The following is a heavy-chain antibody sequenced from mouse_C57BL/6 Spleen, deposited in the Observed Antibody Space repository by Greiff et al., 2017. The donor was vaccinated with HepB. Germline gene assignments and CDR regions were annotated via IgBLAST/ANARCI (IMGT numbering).Heavy chain of an antibody. V-gene: IGHV1-54*01. CDR3: ARGKGSLTGTFDY. CDR1: GYAFTNYL. D-gene: IGHD4-1*01. CDR2: INPGSGGT. J-gene: IGHJ2*01. Sequence: VQLQQSGAELVRPGTSVKVSCKASGYAFTNYLIEWVKQRPGQGLEWIGVINPGSGGTNYNEKFKGKATLTADKSSSTAYMQLSSLTSEDSAVYFCARGKGSLTGTFDYWGQGTTLTVSS.